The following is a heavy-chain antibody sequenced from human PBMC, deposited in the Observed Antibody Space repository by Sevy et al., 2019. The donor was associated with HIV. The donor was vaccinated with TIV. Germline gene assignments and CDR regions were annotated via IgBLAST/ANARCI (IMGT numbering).Heavy chain of an antibody. CDR1: GFTFSSYS. CDR3: ARPDLSGWYFDF. J-gene: IGHJ4*01. D-gene: IGHD6-19*01. V-gene: IGHV3-48*01. CDR2: ISSSSDSSRTL. Sequence: GGFLRLSCVASGFTFSSYSMNWVRQAPGKGLEWVSYISSSSDSSRTLYYADSVKGRFSISRDNAKNAVHLQMTSLRVEETAVYYCARPDLSGWYFDFWGHGTLVAVSS.